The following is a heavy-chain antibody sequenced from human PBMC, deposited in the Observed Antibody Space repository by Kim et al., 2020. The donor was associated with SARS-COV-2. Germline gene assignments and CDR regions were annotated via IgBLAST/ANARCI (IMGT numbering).Heavy chain of an antibody. J-gene: IGHJ4*02. CDR2: ISYDGSNK. CDR3: ARGGGYYGSGCFDY. Sequence: GGSLRLSCAASGFTFSSYAMHWVRQAPGKGLEWVAVISYDGSNKYYEDSVKGRFTISRDNSKNTLYLQMNSLRAEDTAVYYCARGGGYYGSGCFDYGGQG. D-gene: IGHD3-10*01. CDR1: GFTFSSYA. V-gene: IGHV3-30*04.